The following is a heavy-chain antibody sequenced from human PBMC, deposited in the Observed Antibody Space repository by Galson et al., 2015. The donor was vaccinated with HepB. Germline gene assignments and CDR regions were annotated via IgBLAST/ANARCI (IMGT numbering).Heavy chain of an antibody. D-gene: IGHD3-3*01. CDR2: ISDSGGRT. CDR3: AKATYYDFWSGPMGFDY. J-gene: IGHJ4*02. V-gene: IGHV3-23*01. CDR1: GFTFSNYA. Sequence: SLRLSCAASGFTFSNYAMSWVRQTPGKGLEWVSAISDSGGRTYSADSVKGRFTISRDNSKNTLYLQMYSLRAEDTAVYYCAKATYYDFWSGPMGFDYWGQGALVTVSS.